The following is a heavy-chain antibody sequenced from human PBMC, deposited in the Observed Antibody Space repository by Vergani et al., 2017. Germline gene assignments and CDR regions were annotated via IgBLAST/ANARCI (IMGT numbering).Heavy chain of an antibody. CDR1: GGSISSGGFY. V-gene: IGHV4-30-4*01. J-gene: IGHJ6*03. Sequence: QVQLQESGPGLVKPSQILSLTCTVSGGSISSGGFYWSWIRQPPGKGLEWIGYIYYSENTYYNPSLKSRVTMSVDTSKNQFSLKLTSMTAADTAVYSCARVSRDYNYYYYMDVWGKGTTVTVSS. CDR3: ARVSRDYNYYYYMDV. CDR2: IYYSENT.